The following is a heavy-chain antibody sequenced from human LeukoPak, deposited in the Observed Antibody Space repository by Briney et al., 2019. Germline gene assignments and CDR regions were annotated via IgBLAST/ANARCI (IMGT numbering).Heavy chain of an antibody. Sequence: GGPLRLSCAASGFTFSSYAMSWVRQTPGKGLEWVSSISGSCGSTNYADSVTGRFTISRGNSNNTLYLQMNSLRADDTAVYYCAKDGLRFLEWYLGYFDLWGRGTLVTVSS. D-gene: IGHD3-3*01. CDR3: AKDGLRFLEWYLGYFDL. CDR2: ISGSCGST. V-gene: IGHV3-23*01. J-gene: IGHJ2*01. CDR1: GFTFSSYA.